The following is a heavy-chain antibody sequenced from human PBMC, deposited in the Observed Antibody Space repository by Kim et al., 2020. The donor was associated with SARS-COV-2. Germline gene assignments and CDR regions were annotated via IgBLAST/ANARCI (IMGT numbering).Heavy chain of an antibody. D-gene: IGHD6-19*01. J-gene: IGHJ4*01. Sequence: GGSLRLSCAASGFTFDDYGMSWVRQAPGKGLEWVSGINKNGDNTGYADSVKGRFTISRDNAKNSLYLQRNSLRAEDTAMYYCARGYISGPFDSWGHGTLVTVSS. V-gene: IGHV3-20*04. CDR3: ARGYISGPFDS. CDR1: GFTFDDYG. CDR2: INKNGDNT.